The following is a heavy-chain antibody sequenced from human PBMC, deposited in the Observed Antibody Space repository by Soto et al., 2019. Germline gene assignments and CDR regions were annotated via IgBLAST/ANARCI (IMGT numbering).Heavy chain of an antibody. CDR1: GYTFTGYD. CDR3: ARGRPDSSSWYWGFDY. J-gene: IGHJ4*02. CDR2: MNPNSGNT. V-gene: IGHV1-8*01. Sequence: ASVKVSCKASGYTFTGYDINWVRQATGQGPEWVGWMNPNSGNTGSAQKFQDRVTVTRNISISTAYMELSSLTSEDTAVYYCARGRPDSSSWYWGFDYWGRGTLVTVSS. D-gene: IGHD6-13*01.